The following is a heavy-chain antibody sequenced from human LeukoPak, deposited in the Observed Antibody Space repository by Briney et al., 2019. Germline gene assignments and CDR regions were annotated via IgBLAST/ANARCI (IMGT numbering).Heavy chain of an antibody. CDR1: GGSITSDTDY. V-gene: IGHV4-39*01. CDR2: ICCGGST. Sequence: TSETLSLTCSVSGGSITSDTDYWGWIRRPPGKGLEWIGSICCGGSTYYNPSLKSRLTISVDTSKNQLSLKLNSVTAADTAVYFCARPSSWLTAYFDYWGQGTLVTVSS. D-gene: IGHD6-13*01. J-gene: IGHJ4*02. CDR3: ARPSSWLTAYFDY.